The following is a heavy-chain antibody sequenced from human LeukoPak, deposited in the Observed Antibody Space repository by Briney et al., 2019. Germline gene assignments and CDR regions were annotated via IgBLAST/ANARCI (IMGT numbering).Heavy chain of an antibody. D-gene: IGHD3-22*01. J-gene: IGHJ3*02. CDR1: RFTFSAYW. CDR3: ARRVSYYYDSSGYSDAFDI. CDR2: INSDGSST. Sequence: GGSLRLSCAASRFTFSAYWMHWVRQAPGKGLVWVSRINSDGSSTGYADSVKGRFTISRDNAKNTLYLQMNSLRAEDTAVYYCARRVSYYYDSSGYSDAFDIWGQGTMVTVSS. V-gene: IGHV3-74*01.